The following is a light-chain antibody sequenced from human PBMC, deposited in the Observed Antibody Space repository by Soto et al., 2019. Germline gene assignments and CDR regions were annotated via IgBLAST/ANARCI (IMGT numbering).Light chain of an antibody. V-gene: IGKV3-15*01. J-gene: IGKJ2*03. CDR1: QSVRSN. CDR2: GAS. Sequence: VTTQSLATVSVTPAERATLSFRARQSVRSNLAWYPQDPGQATRLLSYGASTSATCITARFSGSGSGTDFTLTIRSLQSGVFAIYYCQEYNNWQRNSFGQ. CDR3: QEYNNWQRNS.